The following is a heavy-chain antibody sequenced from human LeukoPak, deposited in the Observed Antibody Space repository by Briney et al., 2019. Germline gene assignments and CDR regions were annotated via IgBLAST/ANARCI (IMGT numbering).Heavy chain of an antibody. D-gene: IGHD2-8*02. CDR1: GYTFTGYY. CDR2: INPSGGST. V-gene: IGHV1-46*01. Sequence: ASVKVSCKASGYTFTGYYMHWVRQAPGQGLEWMGIINPSGGSTSYAQKFQGRVTMTRDTSTSTVYTELSSLRSEDTAVYYCARGGRGVSNAEGYQQYYGMDVWGQGTTVTVSS. J-gene: IGHJ6*02. CDR3: ARGGRGVSNAEGYQQYYGMDV.